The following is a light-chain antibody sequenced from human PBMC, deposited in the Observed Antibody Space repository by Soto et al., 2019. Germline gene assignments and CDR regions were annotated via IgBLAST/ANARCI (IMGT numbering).Light chain of an antibody. CDR3: EQDNNWRYT. V-gene: IGKV3-15*01. Sequence: EIVMTQSPATLSVSPGERATLSCRASQSVSSNLAWYQQKPGQAPRLLIYGASTRATGIPARFSGSGSGTEFTLTISSLQSEDFEVYYCEQDNNWRYTFGQGTKLEIK. J-gene: IGKJ2*01. CDR1: QSVSSN. CDR2: GAS.